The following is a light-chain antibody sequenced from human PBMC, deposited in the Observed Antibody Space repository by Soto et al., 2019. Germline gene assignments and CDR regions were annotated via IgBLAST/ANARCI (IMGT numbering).Light chain of an antibody. J-gene: IGKJ2*01. Sequence: IQMTQSPSSLSASVGDRVTISCRASETIGNYVHWYQHRPGKAPNLLISAASFLPSGVPSSFSGNVSETHFTLTINNLQPEDFATYYCHLTHNNLIYTFGPGTKVDSK. CDR2: AAS. CDR1: ETIGNY. CDR3: HLTHNNLIYT. V-gene: IGKV1-39*01.